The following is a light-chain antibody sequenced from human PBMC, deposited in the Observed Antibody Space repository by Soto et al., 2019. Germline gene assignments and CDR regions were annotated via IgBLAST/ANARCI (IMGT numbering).Light chain of an antibody. Sequence: IVLTQSPGSLSLSPGERATLSCRASLSVTYNFLAWYQHKPGQPPRLLIYDASTRATAVPDRFSGSGSGTDFTLTISTLEPEDFAVYYCQQYDSSPYAFGQGTKLEVK. J-gene: IGKJ2*01. V-gene: IGKV3-20*01. CDR2: DAS. CDR3: QQYDSSPYA. CDR1: LSVTYNF.